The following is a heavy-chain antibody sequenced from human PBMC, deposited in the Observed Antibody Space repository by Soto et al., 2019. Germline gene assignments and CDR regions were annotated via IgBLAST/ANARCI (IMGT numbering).Heavy chain of an antibody. V-gene: IGHV4-39*01. Sequence: SETLSLTCTVSGGSISSSSYYWGWIRQPPGKGLEWIGSIYYSGSTYYNPSLKSRVTISVDTSKNQFSLKLSSVTAADTAVYYCARLPDGGFGEFEDAFDIWGQGTMVTVSS. CDR2: IYYSGST. J-gene: IGHJ3*02. D-gene: IGHD3-10*01. CDR3: ARLPDGGFGEFEDAFDI. CDR1: GGSISSSSYY.